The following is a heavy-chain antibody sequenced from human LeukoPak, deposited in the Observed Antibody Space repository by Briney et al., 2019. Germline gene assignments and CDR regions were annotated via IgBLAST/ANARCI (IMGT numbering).Heavy chain of an antibody. CDR1: GFTFSNYS. J-gene: IGHJ3*02. V-gene: IGHV3-21*01. CDR3: ARDLEMGGAFDI. Sequence: GGSLRLSCAASGFTFSNYSMNWVRQAPGKGLEWVSSISSSSSYIYYADSVKGRFTISRDNAKNSLYLQMNSLRAEDTAVYYCARDLEMGGAFDIWGQGTMVTVSS. D-gene: IGHD5-24*01. CDR2: ISSSSSYI.